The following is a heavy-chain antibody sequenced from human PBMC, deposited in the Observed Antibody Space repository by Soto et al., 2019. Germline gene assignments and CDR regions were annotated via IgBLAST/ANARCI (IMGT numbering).Heavy chain of an antibody. D-gene: IGHD2-15*01. CDR1: GYTFTSYY. CDR3: ARDEDGPGYYFYGMDV. V-gene: IGHV1-46*01. J-gene: IGHJ6*02. CDR2: INPSGGST. Sequence: ASVKVSCKASGYTFTSYYMHWVRQAPGQGLEWKGIINPSGGSTSYAQKFQGRVTMTRDTSTSTVYMELSSLRSEDTAVYYCARDEDGPGYYFYGMDVWGQGTTVTVSS.